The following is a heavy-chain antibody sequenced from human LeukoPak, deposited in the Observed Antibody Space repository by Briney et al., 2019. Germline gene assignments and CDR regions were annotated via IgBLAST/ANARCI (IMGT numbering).Heavy chain of an antibody. J-gene: IGHJ4*02. Sequence: SETLSLTCTVSGGSISSYYWSWIRQPPGKGLEWIGNIYYSGSSNYNPSLKSRVTMSVDTSKNQFSLKLSSVTAADTAVYYCARDGEYYDFWSGPLGYWGQGTLVTVSS. V-gene: IGHV4-59*12. CDR3: ARDGEYYDFWSGPLGY. D-gene: IGHD3-3*01. CDR1: GGSISSYY. CDR2: IYYSGSS.